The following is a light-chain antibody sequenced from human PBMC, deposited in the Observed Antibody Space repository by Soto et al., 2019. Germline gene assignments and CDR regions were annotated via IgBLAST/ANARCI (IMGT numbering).Light chain of an antibody. CDR2: DAS. Sequence: EIVLTQSPATLSLSPGERATLSCRASQSVSSKLAWYQQKPGQAPRLLIYDASNGATGVPARFSGSGSGTDFTLTISSLEPEDFAVYYCQQRNNWPLYTFGQGTKLEIK. V-gene: IGKV3-11*01. J-gene: IGKJ2*01. CDR3: QQRNNWPLYT. CDR1: QSVSSK.